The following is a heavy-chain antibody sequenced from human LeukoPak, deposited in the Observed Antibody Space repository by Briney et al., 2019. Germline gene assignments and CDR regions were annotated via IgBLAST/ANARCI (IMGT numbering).Heavy chain of an antibody. D-gene: IGHD1-14*01. V-gene: IGHV1-18*01. CDR2: ISAYNGNT. Sequence: ASVKVSCKASGYTFTSYGISWVRQAPGQGLEWMGWISAYNGNTNYAQKLQGRVTMTTDTSTSTAYMELRSLRSDDTAVYYCARGLPNWNHEEAHPLLADYWGQGTLVTVSS. CDR1: GYTFTSYG. CDR3: ARGLPNWNHEEAHPLLADY. J-gene: IGHJ4*02.